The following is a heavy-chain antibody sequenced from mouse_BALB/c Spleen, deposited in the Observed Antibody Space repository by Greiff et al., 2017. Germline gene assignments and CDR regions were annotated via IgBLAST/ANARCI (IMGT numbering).Heavy chain of an antibody. Sequence: EVKLVESGGGLVKPGGSLKLSCAASGFTFSSYAMSWVRQTPEKRLEWVASISSGGSTYYPDSVKGRFTISRDNARNILYLQMSSLRSEDTAMYYCARSKYGNYGFAYWGQGTLVTVSA. V-gene: IGHV5-6-5*01. D-gene: IGHD2-10*02. CDR1: GFTFSSYA. CDR3: ARSKYGNYGFAY. J-gene: IGHJ3*01. CDR2: ISSGGST.